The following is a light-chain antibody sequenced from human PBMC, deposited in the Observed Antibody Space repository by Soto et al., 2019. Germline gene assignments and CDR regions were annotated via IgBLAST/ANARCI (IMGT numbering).Light chain of an antibody. CDR2: YNT. J-gene: IGLJ2*01. V-gene: IGLV3-21*04. CDR1: NIGSKG. Sequence: SYELTQPPSVSVAPGKTARITCGGNNIGSKGVHWYQQKPGQAPVLVIYYNTDRPSGIPERFSGSNSGNTATLTISRVEAGDEAHYYCQVWDSSNDHVIFGGGTKVTVL. CDR3: QVWDSSNDHVI.